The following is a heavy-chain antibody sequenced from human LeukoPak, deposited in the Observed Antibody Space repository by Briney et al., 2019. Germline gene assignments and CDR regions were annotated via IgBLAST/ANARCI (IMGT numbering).Heavy chain of an antibody. Sequence: GGSLRLSCAASGFTFSSYSMNWVRQAPGKGLEWVSSISSSSSYIYYADSVKGRFTISRDNAKNSPYLQMNSLRAEDTAVYYCARTQQSKDYYGSGSYSVDPWGQGTLVTVSS. CDR3: ARTQQSKDYYGSGSYSVDP. J-gene: IGHJ5*02. V-gene: IGHV3-21*01. D-gene: IGHD3-10*01. CDR1: GFTFSSYS. CDR2: ISSSSSYI.